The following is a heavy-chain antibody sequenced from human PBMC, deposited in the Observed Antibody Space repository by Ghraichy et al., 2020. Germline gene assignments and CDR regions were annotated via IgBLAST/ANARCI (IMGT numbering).Heavy chain of an antibody. V-gene: IGHV4-39*07. Sequence: SETLSLTCTVSGGSISSSSYYWGWIRQPPGKGLEWIGSIYYSGSTYYNPSLKSRVTISVDTSKNQFSLKLSSVTAADTAVYYCARGVYVWGSYRYFYYCGQGTLVTVSS. CDR1: GGSISSSSYY. CDR2: IYYSGST. D-gene: IGHD3-16*02. CDR3: ARGVYVWGSYRYFYY. J-gene: IGHJ4*02.